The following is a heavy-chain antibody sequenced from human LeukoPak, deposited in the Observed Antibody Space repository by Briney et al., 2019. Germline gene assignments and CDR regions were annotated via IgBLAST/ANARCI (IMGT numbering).Heavy chain of an antibody. V-gene: IGHV3-20*04. D-gene: IGHD6-19*01. CDR1: GFTFDDYG. CDR3: ARDPGDILVAGTFDY. J-gene: IGHJ4*02. CDR2: TWNGGST. Sequence: GGSLRLSCAASGFTFDDYGMSWVRQAPGKGLEWVSGTWNGGSTGYADSVKGRFTISRDNAKNSLYLQMNSLRAEDTAFYYCARDPGDILVAGTFDYWGQGTLVTVSS.